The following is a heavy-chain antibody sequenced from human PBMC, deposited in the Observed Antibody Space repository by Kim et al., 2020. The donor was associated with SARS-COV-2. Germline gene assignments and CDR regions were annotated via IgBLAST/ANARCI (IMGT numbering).Heavy chain of an antibody. D-gene: IGHD2-15*01. CDR2: IIPIFGIA. Sequence: SVKVSCKASGGTFSSYAISWVRQAPGQGLEWMGRIIPIFGIANYAQKFQGRVTITADKSTSTAYMELSSLRSEDTAVYYCARDRKVAATQPSSPPYYYMDVWGKGTTVTVSS. CDR3: ARDRKVAATQPSSPPYYYMDV. CDR1: GGTFSSYA. J-gene: IGHJ6*03. V-gene: IGHV1-69*04.